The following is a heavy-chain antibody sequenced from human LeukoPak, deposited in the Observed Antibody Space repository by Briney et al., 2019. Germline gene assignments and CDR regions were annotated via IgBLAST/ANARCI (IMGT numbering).Heavy chain of an antibody. J-gene: IGHJ4*02. Sequence: SETLSLTCAVSGGSLSSFNWWSWVRQSPGKGLEWIGEIYHSGSTNYNPSLKSRVTISADKSRNQLSLRVTSVTAADTAVYYCARGRSSSWSSFDYWGQGTLVTVSS. CDR3: ARGRSSSWSSFDY. CDR2: IYHSGST. CDR1: GGSLSSFNW. D-gene: IGHD6-13*01. V-gene: IGHV4-4*02.